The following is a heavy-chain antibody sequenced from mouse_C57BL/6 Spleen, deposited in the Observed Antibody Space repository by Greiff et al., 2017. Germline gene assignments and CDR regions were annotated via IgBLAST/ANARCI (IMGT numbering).Heavy chain of an antibody. D-gene: IGHD1-1*01. J-gene: IGHJ2*01. V-gene: IGHV5-17*01. CDR3: ARPTNGY. CDR1: GFTFSDYG. CDR2: ISSGSSTI. Sequence: EVKLMESGGGLVKPGGSLKLSCAASGFTFSDYGMHWVRQAPENGLEWVAYISSGSSTIYYADTVKGRFTFSRDNAKNTLFLQMTSLRSEDTAMYYCARPTNGYWGQGTTLTVSS.